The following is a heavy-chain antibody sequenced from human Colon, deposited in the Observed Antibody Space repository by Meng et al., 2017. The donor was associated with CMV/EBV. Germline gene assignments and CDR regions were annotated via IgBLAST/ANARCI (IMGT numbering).Heavy chain of an antibody. CDR2: ISGSGGST. V-gene: IGHV3-23*01. Sequence: FTFLSYAMSWVRQAPGKGLEWVSAISGSGGSTYYADSVKGRFTISRDNSKNTLYLQMNSLRAEDTAVYYCAKCDILTGYYENWYFDLWGRGTLVTVSS. D-gene: IGHD3-9*01. CDR1: FTFLSYA. J-gene: IGHJ2*01. CDR3: AKCDILTGYYENWYFDL.